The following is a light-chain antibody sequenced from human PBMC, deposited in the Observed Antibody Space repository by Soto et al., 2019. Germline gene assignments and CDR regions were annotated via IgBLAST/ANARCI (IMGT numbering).Light chain of an antibody. V-gene: IGKV3-20*01. CDR3: QQYGNSPQT. CDR2: GAS. CDR1: QSVTSS. Sequence: VLTPSPGTLSLSPGERATLSCRASQSVTSSLAWYQQKPGQAPRLLIYGASSRATGIPDRFSGSGSGTDFTLTISRLEPEDFAVYYCQQYGNSPQTVGQGTKVDIK. J-gene: IGKJ1*01.